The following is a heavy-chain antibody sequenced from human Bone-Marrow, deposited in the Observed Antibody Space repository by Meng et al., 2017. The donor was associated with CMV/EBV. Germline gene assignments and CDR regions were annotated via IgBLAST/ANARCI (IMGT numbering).Heavy chain of an antibody. D-gene: IGHD3-3*01. CDR1: GFTFDDYG. Sequence: GESLKISCAASGFTFDDYGMSWVRQAPGKGLEWVSGINWNGGSTGYADSVKGRFTISRDNAKNSLYLQMNSLRAEDTALYYCARDFWRGLDHWGQGTLVTVSS. CDR2: INWNGGST. V-gene: IGHV3-20*04. CDR3: ARDFWRGLDH. J-gene: IGHJ4*02.